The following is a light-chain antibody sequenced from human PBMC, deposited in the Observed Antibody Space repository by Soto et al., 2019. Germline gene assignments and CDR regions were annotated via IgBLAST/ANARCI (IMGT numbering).Light chain of an antibody. CDR1: QSISSW. Sequence: DIQMTHSPSTLSASVGDRVTITCRASQSISSWLAWYQQKLGRAPRLPIYDASSLESGVPSRFSGSGYGTEFTLTISSLQPDDFATYYCQQYNTYSSLTFGGGTKVDIK. CDR2: DAS. V-gene: IGKV1-5*01. J-gene: IGKJ4*01. CDR3: QQYNTYSSLT.